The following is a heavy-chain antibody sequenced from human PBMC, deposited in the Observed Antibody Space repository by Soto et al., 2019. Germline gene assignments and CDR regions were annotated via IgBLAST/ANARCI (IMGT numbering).Heavy chain of an antibody. D-gene: IGHD2-2*02. Sequence: QVQLQESGPGLVKPSETLSLTCTVSGGSISSYYWSWIRQPPGKGLEWIGYIYYSGSTNYNPSLKSRVTISVDTSKNQFSLQLRSVTAADTAVYYCAGQMSAAILPYYYYGMDVWGQGTTVTVSS. J-gene: IGHJ6*02. CDR3: AGQMSAAILPYYYYGMDV. V-gene: IGHV4-59*01. CDR1: GGSISSYY. CDR2: IYYSGST.